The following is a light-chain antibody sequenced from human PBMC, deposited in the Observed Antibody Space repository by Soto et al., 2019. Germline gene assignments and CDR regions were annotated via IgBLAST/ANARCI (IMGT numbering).Light chain of an antibody. CDR3: SSYAASNNFYFV. CDR2: EVT. J-gene: IGLJ3*02. Sequence: QSALTQPPSASGSPGHSVTISCTGTSSDVGGYNYVSWYQQYPGRAPTLMIYEVTTRPSGVPDRFSGSKSGNTASLTVSGLQAEDEADYFCSSYAASNNFYFVFFGGTKVTVL. V-gene: IGLV2-8*01. CDR1: SSDVGGYNY.